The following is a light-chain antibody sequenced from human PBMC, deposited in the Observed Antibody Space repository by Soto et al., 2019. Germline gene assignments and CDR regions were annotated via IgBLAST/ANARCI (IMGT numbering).Light chain of an antibody. CDR1: QSISSW. V-gene: IGKV1-5*01. CDR2: DAS. Sequence: DTQMTQSPSTLSASVGDRVTITCRASQSISSWLAWYQQKPGKAPKLLIYDASSLESGVPSRFSGSGSGTEFTLTISSLHPDDFATYYCQQYNSYSGTFGQGTKVDIK. J-gene: IGKJ1*01. CDR3: QQYNSYSGT.